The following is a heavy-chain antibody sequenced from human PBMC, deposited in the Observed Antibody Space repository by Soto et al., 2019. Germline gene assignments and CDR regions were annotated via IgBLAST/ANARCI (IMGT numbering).Heavy chain of an antibody. CDR3: ARTTSVAAKTQYSFDY. J-gene: IGHJ4*02. V-gene: IGHV3-33*01. Sequence: QVQLVECGGGVVQPGRSLRLSCAAYGFRFSSYGMHWVRQAPGNGLEWVAVVREAGSNKYYADSVKGRFTISRDNSKNSLYLQMNSLRAEDTAVFYCARTTSVAAKTQYSFDYWGQGTLVTVSS. CDR2: VREAGSNK. CDR1: GFRFSSYG. D-gene: IGHD6-19*01.